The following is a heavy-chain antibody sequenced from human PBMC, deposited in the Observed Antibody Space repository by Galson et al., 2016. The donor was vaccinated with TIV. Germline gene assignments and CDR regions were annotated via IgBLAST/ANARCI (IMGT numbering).Heavy chain of an antibody. CDR3: AKDPSGWSEEY. Sequence: SLRLSCAASSFTFSNYAMTWVRQAPGKGLEWVSTISDTGLSAYYADSGRGRFTISRDNSKSMWYLQMHSLRVDDTAVYYCAKDPSGWSEEYWGQGTLVTVAS. J-gene: IGHJ4*02. CDR2: ISDTGLSA. V-gene: IGHV3-23*01. CDR1: SFTFSNYA. D-gene: IGHD6-19*01.